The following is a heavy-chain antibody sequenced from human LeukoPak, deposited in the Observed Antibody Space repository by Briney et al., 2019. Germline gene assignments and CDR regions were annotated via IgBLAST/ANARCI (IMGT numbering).Heavy chain of an antibody. CDR2: IYHSGST. V-gene: IGHV4-39*07. CDR3: ARGKIITADMDV. D-gene: IGHD3-10*01. CDR1: GGSVSSSPYY. J-gene: IGHJ6*02. Sequence: SETLSLTCTVSGGSVSSSPYYWVWIRQPPGKGLEWIGSIYHSGSTYYNPSLKSRVTISVDTSKNQFSLKLSSVTAADTAVYYCARGKIITADMDVWGQGTTVTVSS.